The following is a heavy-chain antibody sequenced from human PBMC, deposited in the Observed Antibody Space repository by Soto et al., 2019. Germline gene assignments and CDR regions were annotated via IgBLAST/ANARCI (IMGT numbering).Heavy chain of an antibody. CDR1: GYTFTSYG. Sequence: ASVKVSCKASGYTFTSYGISWVRQAPGQGLEWMGWISAYNGNTNYAQKLQGRVTIPADKSISTAYLQWSSLKASDTAMYYCARPASAAAFYPVQHWGQGTLVTVSS. CDR3: ARPASAAAFYPVQH. J-gene: IGHJ1*01. V-gene: IGHV1-18*01. D-gene: IGHD6-13*01. CDR2: ISAYNGNT.